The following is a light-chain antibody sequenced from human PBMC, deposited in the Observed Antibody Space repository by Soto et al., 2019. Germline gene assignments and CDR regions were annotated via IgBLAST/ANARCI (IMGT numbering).Light chain of an antibody. CDR2: QVS. J-gene: IGLJ1*01. Sequence: QSVVTQPASVSGSRGQSINIPCTGNSSDVGGYNFVSWYQQHPGKAPKVIIYQVSHRPSGVSSRFSGSKSGNTASLTISGLRAEDEADYYCSSFTGNITYVFGTGTKATVL. CDR1: SSDVGGYNF. V-gene: IGLV2-23*02. CDR3: SSFTGNITYV.